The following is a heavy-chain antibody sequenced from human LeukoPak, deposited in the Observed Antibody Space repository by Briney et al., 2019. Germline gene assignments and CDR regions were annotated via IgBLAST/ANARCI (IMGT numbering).Heavy chain of an antibody. CDR3: ARETVRGIYYYYYYMDV. J-gene: IGHJ6*03. Sequence: GGTLRLSCAASGFTFDDYGMSWVRQAPGEGLEWVSGINWNGGSTGYADSVKGRFTISRDNAKNSLYLQMNSLRAEDAALYYCARETVRGIYYYYYYMDVWGKGTTVTVSS. CDR1: GFTFDDYG. D-gene: IGHD3-10*01. CDR2: INWNGGST. V-gene: IGHV3-20*04.